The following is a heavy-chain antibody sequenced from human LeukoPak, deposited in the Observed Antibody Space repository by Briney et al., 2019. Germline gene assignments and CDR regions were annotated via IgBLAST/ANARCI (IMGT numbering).Heavy chain of an antibody. Sequence: PGGSLRLSCAASGFTVSSNYMSWVRQAPGKGLEWVSVIYSGGSTYYADSVKGRFTISRDNSKNTVDLQMGSVRAEDMAVYYCARWGSTSCYDYWGQGTLVTVSS. CDR2: IYSGGST. V-gene: IGHV3-53*05. CDR1: GFTVSSNY. J-gene: IGHJ4*02. CDR3: ARWGSTSCYDY. D-gene: IGHD2-2*01.